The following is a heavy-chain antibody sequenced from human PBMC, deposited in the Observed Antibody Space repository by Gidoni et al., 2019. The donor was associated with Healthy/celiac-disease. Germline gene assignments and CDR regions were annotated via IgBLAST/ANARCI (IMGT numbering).Heavy chain of an antibody. D-gene: IGHD5-12*01. V-gene: IGHV1-46*01. CDR3: ARAASEMATIYYYYYYMDV. CDR2: INPSGGST. Sequence: QVQLVQSGAEVKKPGASVKVSCKASGYTFTSYYMHWVRQAPGQGLEWMGIINPSGGSTSYAQKFQGRVTMTRDTSTSTVYMELSSLRSEDTAVYYCARAASEMATIYYYYYYMDVWGKGTTVTVSS. J-gene: IGHJ6*03. CDR1: GYTFTSYY.